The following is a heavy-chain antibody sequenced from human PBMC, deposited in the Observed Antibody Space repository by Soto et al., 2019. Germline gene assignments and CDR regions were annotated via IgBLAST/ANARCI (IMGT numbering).Heavy chain of an antibody. D-gene: IGHD3-10*01. J-gene: IGHJ4*02. CDR3: AKSLVPATGGDENSGSGSH. V-gene: IGHV3-73*01. Sequence: GGSLRLSCTGSGFPFSGSALHWVRQASGRGLEWVGRIRSKANSYTTGYAESVKGRFTISRDDSLNTAYLQMHSLKPEDTAVYYCAKSLVPATGGDENSGSGSHWGQGTLVTVSS. CDR2: IRSKANSYTT. CDR1: GFPFSGSA.